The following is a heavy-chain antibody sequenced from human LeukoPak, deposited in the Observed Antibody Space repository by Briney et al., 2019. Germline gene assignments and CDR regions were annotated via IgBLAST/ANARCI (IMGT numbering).Heavy chain of an antibody. J-gene: IGHJ4*02. D-gene: IGHD3-10*01. CDR2: VYHSGTS. CDR3: ARDRGIGYGPSDLDS. Sequence: SETLSLTCTVSGDSMTSDYWTWIRQPPGKGLEWLGYVYHSGTSFYNPALKGRLTISIDTSKKQFSLNVISVTTADTALYFCARDRGIGYGPSDLDSWGPGVLVTVSS. V-gene: IGHV4-59*01. CDR1: GDSMTSDY.